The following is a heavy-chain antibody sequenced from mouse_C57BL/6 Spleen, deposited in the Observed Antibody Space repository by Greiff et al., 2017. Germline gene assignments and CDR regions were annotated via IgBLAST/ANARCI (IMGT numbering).Heavy chain of an antibody. J-gene: IGHJ3*01. Sequence: QVQLQQSGPELVKPGASVKISCKASGYAFSSSWMNWVKQRPGKGLEWIGRLYPGDGDTNYNGKFKGKATLTADKSSSTAYMQLSSLTSEDSAVYFCARNDGTQTSWCAYWGQGTLVTVSA. D-gene: IGHD1-1*01. V-gene: IGHV1-82*01. CDR1: GYAFSSSW. CDR3: ARNDGTQTSWCAY. CDR2: LYPGDGDT.